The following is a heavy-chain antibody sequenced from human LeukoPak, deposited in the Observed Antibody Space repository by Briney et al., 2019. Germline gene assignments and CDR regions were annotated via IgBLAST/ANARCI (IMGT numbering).Heavy chain of an antibody. D-gene: IGHD3-22*01. CDR2: MNPNSGNT. V-gene: IGHV1-8*01. CDR1: GYTFTSYD. CDR3: ARVAFTYDSSGYYWGNWFDP. J-gene: IGHJ5*02. Sequence: ASVKVSCKASGYTFTSYDINWVRQATGQGLEWMGWMNPNSGNTGYAQKFQGRVTMTRNTSISTAYMELSSLRSEDTAVYYCARVAFTYDSSGYYWGNWFDPWGQGTLVTVSS.